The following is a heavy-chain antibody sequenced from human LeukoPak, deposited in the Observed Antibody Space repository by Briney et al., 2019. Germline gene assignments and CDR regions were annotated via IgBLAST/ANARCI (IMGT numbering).Heavy chain of an antibody. CDR3: ARVEMATIDY. CDR1: GGSISSSSYY. Sequence: PSETLSLTCTVSGGSISSSSYYWGWIRQPPGKGLEWIGSIYYSGSTHYNPSLKSRVTISVDTSKNQFSLKLSSVTAADTAVYYCARVEMATIDYWGQGTLVTVSS. CDR2: IYYSGST. V-gene: IGHV4-39*07. J-gene: IGHJ4*02. D-gene: IGHD5-24*01.